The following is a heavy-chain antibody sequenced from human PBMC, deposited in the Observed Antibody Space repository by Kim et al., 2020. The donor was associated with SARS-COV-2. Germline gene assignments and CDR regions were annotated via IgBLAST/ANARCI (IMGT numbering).Heavy chain of an antibody. CDR2: ISSSGEKT. D-gene: IGHD1-26*01. CDR1: GFTFSNHA. CDR3: AKDLGSNGVGATLLT. J-gene: IGHJ1*01. V-gene: IGHV3-23*01. Sequence: GGSLRLSCGASGFTFSNHAMSWVRQAPGKWLEWLSFISSSGEKTNYAGSVKGRFTISRDSSKNMVYLQMNNLRVDDTALYYRAKDLGSNGVGATLLTWG.